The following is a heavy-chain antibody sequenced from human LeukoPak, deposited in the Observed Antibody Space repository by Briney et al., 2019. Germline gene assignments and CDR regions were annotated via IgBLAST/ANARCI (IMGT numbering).Heavy chain of an antibody. D-gene: IGHD1-26*01. Sequence: PSETLSLTCTVSGGSFSSSSYFWGWIRQPPGKGLEWIGTISYSGSTYYNPSLKSRVTISVDTSKNQFSLKLRSVTAADTAVYYCAKEYVGSLFYYGMDVWGQGTTLTASS. J-gene: IGHJ6*02. CDR2: ISYSGST. CDR3: AKEYVGSLFYYGMDV. V-gene: IGHV4-39*02. CDR1: GGSFSSSSYF.